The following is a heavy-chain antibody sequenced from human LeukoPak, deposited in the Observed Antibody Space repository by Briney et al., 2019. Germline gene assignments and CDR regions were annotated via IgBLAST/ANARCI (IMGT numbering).Heavy chain of an antibody. CDR2: IYHSGST. CDR3: ARDFEASIAAAGPFDP. CDR1: GYSISSGYY. Sequence: SETLSLTCTVSGYSISSGYYWGWIRQPPGKGLEWIGSIYHSGSTYYNPSLKSRVTISVDTSKNQFSLKLTSVTAADTAVYYCARDFEASIAAAGPFDPWGQGTPVTVSS. J-gene: IGHJ5*02. V-gene: IGHV4-38-2*02. D-gene: IGHD6-13*01.